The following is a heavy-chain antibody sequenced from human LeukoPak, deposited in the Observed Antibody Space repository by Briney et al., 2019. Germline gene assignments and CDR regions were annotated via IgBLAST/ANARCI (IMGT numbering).Heavy chain of an antibody. Sequence: SVKVSCKASGGTFSSYAISWVRQAPGQGLEWMGGIIPIFGTANYAQKFQGRVTITADKSTSTAYMELSSLRSEDTAVYYCARDRSGSVLRFLEWSDAFDIWGQGTMVTVSS. J-gene: IGHJ3*02. D-gene: IGHD3-3*01. CDR2: IIPIFGTA. V-gene: IGHV1-69*06. CDR3: ARDRSGSVLRFLEWSDAFDI. CDR1: GGTFSSYA.